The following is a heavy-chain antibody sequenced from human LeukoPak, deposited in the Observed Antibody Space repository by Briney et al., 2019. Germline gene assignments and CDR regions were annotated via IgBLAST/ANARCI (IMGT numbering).Heavy chain of an antibody. CDR3: ARDRGWLQFDF. J-gene: IGHJ4*02. CDR1: GFTFSSYS. V-gene: IGHV3-7*04. CDR2: IREDGSDK. D-gene: IGHD5-24*01. Sequence: GGSLRLSCAASGFTFSSYSMTWVRQAPGKGLEWVANIREDGSDKYYVVYVRGRFTVSRDNAKNSLYLQMNSLRAEDTAVYYCARDRGWLQFDFWGQGTLVTVSS.